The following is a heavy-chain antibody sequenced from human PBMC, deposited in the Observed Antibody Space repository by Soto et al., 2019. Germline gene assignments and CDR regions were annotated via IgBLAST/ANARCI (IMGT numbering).Heavy chain of an antibody. J-gene: IGHJ5*02. CDR2: INPNSGGT. V-gene: IGHV1-2*04. CDR3: ARVVPSRYSSSGQRYNWFDP. CDR1: GYTFTGYY. D-gene: IGHD2-2*01. Sequence: ASVKVSCKASGYTFTGYYMHWVRQSTGQGLEWMGWINPNSGGTNYAQKFQGWVTMTRDTSISTAYMELSRLRSDDTAVYYCARVVPSRYSSSGQRYNWFDPWGQGTLVTVSS.